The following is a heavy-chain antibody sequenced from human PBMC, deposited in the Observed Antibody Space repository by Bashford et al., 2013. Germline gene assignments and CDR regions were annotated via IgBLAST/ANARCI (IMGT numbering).Heavy chain of an antibody. J-gene: IGHJ6*03. V-gene: IGHV1-69*13. CDR2: IIPIFGTA. CDR1: GGTFSSYA. Sequence: SVKVSCKASGGTFSSYAISWVRQAPGQGLEWMGGIIPIFGTANYAQKFQGRVTITADESTSTAYMELSSLRSEDTAVYYCARNGYCSGGSCYSLNYYYMDVWGKGTTVTVSS. D-gene: IGHD2-15*01. CDR3: ARNGYCSGGSCYSLNYYYMDV.